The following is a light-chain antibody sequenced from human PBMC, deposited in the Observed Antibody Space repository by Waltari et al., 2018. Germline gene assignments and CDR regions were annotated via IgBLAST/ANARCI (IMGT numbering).Light chain of an antibody. V-gene: IGKV4-1*01. CDR3: QQYYTSPYT. J-gene: IGKJ2*01. CDR2: WAF. CDR1: QSVLYSPQNKNY. Sequence: DIVMTQSPDSLAVSLGERATINCKSSQSVLYSPQNKNYLAWYQQKPGQPPKLLIYWAFTRESGVPDRFSGSGSATDFTLTIDSLQAEDVAVYYCQQYYTSPYTFGQGTKLEIK.